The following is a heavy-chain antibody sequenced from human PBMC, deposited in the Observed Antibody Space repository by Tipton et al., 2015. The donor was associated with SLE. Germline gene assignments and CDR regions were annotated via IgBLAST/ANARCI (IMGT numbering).Heavy chain of an antibody. J-gene: IGHJ3*02. V-gene: IGHV4-39*07. CDR2: FYHSGST. D-gene: IGHD1-20*01. CDR1: GGSISSSSYY. Sequence: TLSLTCTVSGGSISSSSYYWGWSRQPPGKGLEWVGSFYHSGSTYYNPSLKSRVTISVDTSKNQFSLKLSSVTAADTAVYYGARAVTGTPGAFDIWGQGTMGTVAS. CDR3: ARAVTGTPGAFDI.